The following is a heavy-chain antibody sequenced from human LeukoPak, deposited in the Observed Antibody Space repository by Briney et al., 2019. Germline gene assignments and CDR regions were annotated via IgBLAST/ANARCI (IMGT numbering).Heavy chain of an antibody. CDR3: ARLGIVGLGSYTSLYYYYYGMDV. J-gene: IGHJ6*02. V-gene: IGHV1-18*01. CDR2: ISAYNGNT. CDR1: GYTFTSYG. Sequence: ASVKVSCKASGYTFTSYGISWVRQAPGQGLEWMGWISAYNGNTNYAQKLQGRVTMTTDTSTSTAYMELRSLRSDDTAVYYCARLGIVGLGSYTSLYYYYYGMDVWGQGTTVTVSS. D-gene: IGHD3-10*01.